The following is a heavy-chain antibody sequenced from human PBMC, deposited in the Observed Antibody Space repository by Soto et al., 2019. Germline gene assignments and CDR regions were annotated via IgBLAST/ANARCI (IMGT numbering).Heavy chain of an antibody. D-gene: IGHD3-10*01. Sequence: ESLSLTSNVSGAPITINYWSCIRQAPGKGLEWNGYIHYSGSTTNNPSLKSRVTMYADTSKDQFSLKLNSVTAADMAVYYCARDAGGPYDHGGPEILFTSPQ. CDR1: GAPITINY. CDR3: ARDAGGPYDH. V-gene: IGHV4-59*01. J-gene: IGHJ4*02. CDR2: IHYSGST.